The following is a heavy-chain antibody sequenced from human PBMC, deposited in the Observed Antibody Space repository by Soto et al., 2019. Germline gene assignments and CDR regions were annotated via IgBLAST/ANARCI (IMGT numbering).Heavy chain of an antibody. CDR2: INPNSGGT. D-gene: IGHD3-22*01. V-gene: IGHV1-2*04. CDR1: GYTITGYY. Sequence: ASVNVSCKAYGYTITGYYIHWVRQAPGQGLECMGWINPNSGGTNYAQKFQGWVTMTRDTSISTAYMELSRLRSDDTAVYYCARSFYYYDSSGYYYYYGMDVWGQGTTVTVSS. J-gene: IGHJ6*02. CDR3: ARSFYYYDSSGYYYYYGMDV.